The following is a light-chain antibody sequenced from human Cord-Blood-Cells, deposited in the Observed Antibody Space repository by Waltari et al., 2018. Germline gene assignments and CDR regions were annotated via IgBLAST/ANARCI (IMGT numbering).Light chain of an antibody. CDR1: RSDVGSYNL. Sequence: QTALTQPASVSGSPGQSITISCTGTRSDVGSYNLVSWYQQPPGKAPKLMIYEVSNRPSGVSNRFSGSKSGNTASLTISGLQAEDEADYYCCSYAGSSTWVFGGGTKLTVL. J-gene: IGLJ3*02. CDR3: CSYAGSSTWV. CDR2: EVS. V-gene: IGLV2-23*02.